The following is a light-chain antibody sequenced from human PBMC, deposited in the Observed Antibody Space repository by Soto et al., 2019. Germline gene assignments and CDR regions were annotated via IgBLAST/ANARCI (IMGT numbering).Light chain of an antibody. CDR3: QQYGSSPPYT. CDR1: QSVSSSY. J-gene: IGKJ2*01. CDR2: GAS. V-gene: IGKV3-20*01. Sequence: EIVLTQSPGTLSLSPGERATLSCRASQSVSSSYLAWYQQKPGPAPRLLIYGASSRATGIPDRFSGSGSGTYFTLTISRLEPEDFAVYYCQQYGSSPPYTFGQGTKLAIK.